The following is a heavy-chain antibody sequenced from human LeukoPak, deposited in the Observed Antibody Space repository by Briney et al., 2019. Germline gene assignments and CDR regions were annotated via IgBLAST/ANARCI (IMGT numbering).Heavy chain of an antibody. D-gene: IGHD1-14*01. J-gene: IGHJ4*02. Sequence: GGSLRLSCATSGFTFSSYAMSWVRQAPGKGLVWVSRINTSGSSTTYADSVKGRFTISRDNAKNTLYLQMDSLRAEDTGVYYCARSNHADDFWGQGALVTVSS. CDR2: INTSGSST. CDR1: GFTFSSYA. CDR3: ARSNHADDF. V-gene: IGHV3-74*03.